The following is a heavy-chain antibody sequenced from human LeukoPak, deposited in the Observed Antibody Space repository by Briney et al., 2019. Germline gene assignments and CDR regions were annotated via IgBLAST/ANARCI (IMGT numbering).Heavy chain of an antibody. V-gene: IGHV1-18*01. CDR2: ISAYNGNT. Sequence: ASVKVSCKTSGYTFTSYGISWVRQAPGQGREWMGWISAYNGNTNYAQKLQGRVTMTTDTSTSTAYMELRSLRSDDTAVYYCARSTGTSSPWAFDIWGQGTMVTVSS. CDR3: ARSTGTSSPWAFDI. CDR1: GYTFTSYG. D-gene: IGHD1-1*01. J-gene: IGHJ3*02.